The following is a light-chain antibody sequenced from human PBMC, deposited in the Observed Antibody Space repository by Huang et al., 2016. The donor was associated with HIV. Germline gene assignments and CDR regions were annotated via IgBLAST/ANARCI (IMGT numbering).Light chain of an antibody. CDR2: KVS. Sequence: DVVMTQSPLSLPVTLGQPASISCRSSESLLYSDGNTYLNWFQQRPGQSPRRLIYKVSILDSGVPDRFSGSGSGTNFTLKISRVEAEDVGIYYCMQGSHWPPTFGPGTKVDFK. J-gene: IGKJ3*01. V-gene: IGKV2-30*01. CDR1: ESLLYSDGNTY. CDR3: MQGSHWPPT.